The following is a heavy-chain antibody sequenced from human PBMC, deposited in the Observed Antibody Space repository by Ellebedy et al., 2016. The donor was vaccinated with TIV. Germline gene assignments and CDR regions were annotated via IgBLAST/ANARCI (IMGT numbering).Heavy chain of an antibody. CDR3: ARVGDSSGYYPSYYYYGMDV. Sequence: GESLKISCAASGFTFRSFWMHWVRQVPGKGLEWVSRINGDGSTTTYADAVEGRFTISRDNAKNTLYLETSSLRVEDTALYYCARVGDSSGYYPSYYYYGMDVWGQGTTVTVSS. J-gene: IGHJ6*02. V-gene: IGHV3-74*01. CDR2: INGDGSTT. D-gene: IGHD3-22*01. CDR1: GFTFRSFW.